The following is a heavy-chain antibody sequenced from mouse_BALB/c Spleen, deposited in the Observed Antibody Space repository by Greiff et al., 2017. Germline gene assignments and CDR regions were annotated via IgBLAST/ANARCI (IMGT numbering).Heavy chain of an antibody. Sequence: EVLLLESGAGLVKPGGSLKLSCAASGFTFSSYTMSWVRQTPEQRLEWVATISTGGGNTYYPDSVKGRFTISRDNAKNNLYLQMSSLRSEDTALYYCARFATRYQYYFDYWGQGTTVTVSS. CDR2: ISTGGGNT. CDR3: ARFATRYQYYFDY. D-gene: IGHD2-14*01. CDR1: GFTFSSYT. V-gene: IGHV5-9*03. J-gene: IGHJ2*01.